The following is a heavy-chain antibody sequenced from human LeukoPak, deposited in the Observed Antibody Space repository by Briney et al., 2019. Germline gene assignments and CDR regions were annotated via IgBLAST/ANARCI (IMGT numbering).Heavy chain of an antibody. CDR3: ARIIKEEYCSSTSCYWTPPYNYYYYYMDV. V-gene: IGHV4-59*01. CDR2: IYYSGST. J-gene: IGHJ6*03. Sequence: PSETLSLTCTVSGGSISSYYWSWIRQPPGKGLGWIGYIYYSGSTNYNPSLKSRVTISVDTSKNQFSLKLSSVTAADTAVYYCARIIKEEYCSSTSCYWTPPYNYYYYYMDVWGKGTTVTISS. D-gene: IGHD2-2*01. CDR1: GGSISSYY.